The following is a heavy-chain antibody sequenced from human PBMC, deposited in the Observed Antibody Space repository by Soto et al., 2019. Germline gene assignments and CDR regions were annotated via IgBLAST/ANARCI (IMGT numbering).Heavy chain of an antibody. V-gene: IGHV4-4*02. CDR2: ISRSGTT. D-gene: IGHD6-19*01. Sequence: QVQLQESGPGLVKPSGTLSLTCAVTGGSISSSNWWTWVRQPPGEGLEWVGEISRSGTTNYKPSLKSRGSISVDKSRNEFSLNLGSVTAADTAMYYCARDSASSGVFTWGQGTMVTVSS. CDR1: GGSISSSNW. J-gene: IGHJ3*01. CDR3: ARDSASSGVFT.